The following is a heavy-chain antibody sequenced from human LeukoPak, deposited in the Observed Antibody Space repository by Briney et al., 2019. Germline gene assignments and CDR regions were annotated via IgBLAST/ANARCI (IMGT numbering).Heavy chain of an antibody. J-gene: IGHJ4*02. CDR3: AATMVRGVHTHFDY. CDR1: GGAITNYY. Sequence: SETLSLTCTVSGGAITNYYWSWIRQPPGKGLEWIGYVYYSGSTNYNPSLKSRVTISVDTSKNQFSLKMSSVTAADTAVYYCAATMVRGVHTHFDYWGQGTLVTVSS. V-gene: IGHV4-59*08. D-gene: IGHD3-10*01. CDR2: VYYSGST.